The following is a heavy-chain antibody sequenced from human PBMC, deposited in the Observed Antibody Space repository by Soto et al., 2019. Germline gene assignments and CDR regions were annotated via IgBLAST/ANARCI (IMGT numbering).Heavy chain of an antibody. D-gene: IGHD3-16*01. CDR3: ARHQRDDASRKIDC. CDR2: INPADSDI. J-gene: IGHJ4*02. Sequence: GECLTSSCPGAGYSFTRNWIGWVRQMPGKGLEWMGIINPADSDIKYSPSFQGQVTISADKSIGTAYLQWSSLKASDTAMYYCARHQRDDASRKIDCWGQGTLVTVS. V-gene: IGHV5-51*01. CDR1: GYSFTRNW.